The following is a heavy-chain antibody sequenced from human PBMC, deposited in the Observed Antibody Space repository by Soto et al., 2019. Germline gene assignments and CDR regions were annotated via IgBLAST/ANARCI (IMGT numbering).Heavy chain of an antibody. D-gene: IGHD3-22*01. J-gene: IGHJ4*02. Sequence: SGPTLVNPTQTLTLTCSFSGFSLSTSGMRVSWIRQPPGKALEWLARTDWDGDKYYSTSLKTRLTISKDTSENQVVLTMSNMDPVDTATYYCARMISFYETSGLSIEYWGQGTLVTVSS. V-gene: IGHV2-70*04. CDR3: ARMISFYETSGLSIEY. CDR2: TDWDGDK. CDR1: GFSLSTSGMR.